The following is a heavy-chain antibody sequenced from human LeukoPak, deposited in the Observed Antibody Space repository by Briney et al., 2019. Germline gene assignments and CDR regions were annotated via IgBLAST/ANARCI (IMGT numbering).Heavy chain of an antibody. D-gene: IGHD5-12*01. V-gene: IGHV4-59*01. CDR2: IYYSGST. J-gene: IGHJ6*03. CDR1: GGSISSYY. CDR3: ARAPVEWKAVATIWAYYYYYYMDV. Sequence: SETLSLTCTVSGGSISSYYWSWIRQPPGKGLEWIGYIYYSGSTNYNPSLKSRVTISVDTSKNQFSLKLSSVTAAGTAVYYCARAPVEWKAVATIWAYYYYYYMDVWGKGTTVTVSS.